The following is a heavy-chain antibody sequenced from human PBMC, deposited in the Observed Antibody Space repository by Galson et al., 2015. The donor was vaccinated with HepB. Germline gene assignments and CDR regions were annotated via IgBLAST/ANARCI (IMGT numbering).Heavy chain of an antibody. J-gene: IGHJ4*02. CDR3: AKNSLGVVIMSQGNREYYFDY. D-gene: IGHD3-3*01. CDR1: GFTFSSYG. V-gene: IGHV3-30*18. Sequence: SLRLSCAASGFTFSSYGMHWVRQAPGKGLEWVAVISYDGSNKYYADSVKGRFTISRDNSKNTLYLQMNSLRAEDTAVYYCAKNSLGVVIMSQGNREYYFDYWGQGTLVTVSS. CDR2: ISYDGSNK.